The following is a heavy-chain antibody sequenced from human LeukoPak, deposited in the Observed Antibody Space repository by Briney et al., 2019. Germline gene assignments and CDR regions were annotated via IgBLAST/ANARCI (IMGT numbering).Heavy chain of an antibody. D-gene: IGHD2-15*01. CDR1: GFTFSSYG. CDR3: AKDGVAAISSMWLVHPYYFDY. CDR2: ISGSDGST. Sequence: SGGSVRLSCAASGFTFSSYGMSWVRQAPGKGLEWVSAISGSDGSTYYADSVKGRFTISRDNSKNTLYLQMNSLRAEDTAVYYCAKDGVAAISSMWLVHPYYFDYWGQGTLVTVSS. J-gene: IGHJ4*02. V-gene: IGHV3-23*01.